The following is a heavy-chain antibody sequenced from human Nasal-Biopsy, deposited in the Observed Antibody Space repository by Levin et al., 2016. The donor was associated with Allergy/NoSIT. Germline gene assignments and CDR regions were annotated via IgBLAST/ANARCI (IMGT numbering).Heavy chain of an antibody. J-gene: IGHJ3*02. CDR3: VRANGFSDLPRGRDAFDI. D-gene: IGHD2-21*02. Sequence: SQTLSLTCAVYGGSLSPYYWSWIRQPPGKGLEWIGEIDYSGSPRNNPSFKGRVTMSVDKSKNQLSLKVNSVTAADTAVYYCVRANGFSDLPRGRDAFDIWGQGTMVAVSS. V-gene: IGHV4-34*01. CDR1: GGSLSPYY. CDR2: IDYSGSP.